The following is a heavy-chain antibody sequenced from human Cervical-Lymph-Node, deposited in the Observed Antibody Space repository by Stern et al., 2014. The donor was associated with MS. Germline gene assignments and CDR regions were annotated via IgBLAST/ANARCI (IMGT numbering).Heavy chain of an antibody. V-gene: IGHV4-59*01. CDR2: IYYSGST. Sequence: QVQLQESGPGLVKPSETLSLTCTVSGGSISSYYWSWIRQPPGKGLAWIGYIYYSGSTNYNPSLKSRVTISVDTSKNQFSLKLSSVTAADTAVYDCAGGGDCSSTSCYLQGASYVDYWGQGTLVTVSS. CDR3: AGGGDCSSTSCYLQGASYVDY. J-gene: IGHJ4*02. CDR1: GGSISSYY. D-gene: IGHD2-2*01.